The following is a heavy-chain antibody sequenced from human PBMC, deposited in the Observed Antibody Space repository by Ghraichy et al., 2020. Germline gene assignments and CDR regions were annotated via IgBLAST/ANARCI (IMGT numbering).Heavy chain of an antibody. D-gene: IGHD3-22*01. Sequence: SETLSLTCTVSGGSISSYYWSWIRQPPGKGLEWIGYIYYSVSTNYNPSLKSRVTISVDTSKNQFSLNLISVTAADTAVYYCARDLLEYDSSGYYYPWGQGTLVTVSS. CDR3: ARDLLEYDSSGYYYP. CDR1: GGSISSYY. CDR2: IYYSVST. J-gene: IGHJ5*02. V-gene: IGHV4-59*01.